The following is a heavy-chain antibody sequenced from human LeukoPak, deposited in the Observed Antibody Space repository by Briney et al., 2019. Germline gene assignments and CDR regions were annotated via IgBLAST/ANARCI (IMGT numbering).Heavy chain of an antibody. CDR1: GFTFTSYA. D-gene: IGHD6-19*01. J-gene: IGHJ4*02. CDR3: AKDYDNGWFSTFDY. V-gene: IGHV3-23*01. Sequence: GGSLRLSCAVSGFTFTSYAMSWVRQAPGKGLEWVSAISGSGDNTYYADSVKGRLTISRDNSKNTLYLQMNNLRAEDTAVYYCAKDYDNGWFSTFDYWGQGTLVTVSS. CDR2: ISGSGDNT.